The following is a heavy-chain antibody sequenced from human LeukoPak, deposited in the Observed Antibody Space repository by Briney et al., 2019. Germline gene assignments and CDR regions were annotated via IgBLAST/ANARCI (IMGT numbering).Heavy chain of an antibody. V-gene: IGHV4-39*07. Sequence: SETLSLTCTVSGGSISSSSYYWGWIRQPPGKGLEWIGSIYYSGSTYYNPSLKSRVTISVDTSKNQFSLKLSSVTAADTAVYYCANSCSGGSCYSLDAFDTWGQGTMVTVSS. D-gene: IGHD2-15*01. CDR1: GGSISSSSYY. CDR3: ANSCSGGSCYSLDAFDT. J-gene: IGHJ3*02. CDR2: IYYSGST.